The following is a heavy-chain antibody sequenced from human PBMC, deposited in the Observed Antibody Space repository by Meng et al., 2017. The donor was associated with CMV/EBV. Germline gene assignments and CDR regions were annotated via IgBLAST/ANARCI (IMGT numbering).Heavy chain of an antibody. V-gene: IGHV3-23*01. J-gene: IGHJ4*02. CDR2: ISGSGGNT. D-gene: IGHD1-26*01. Sequence: CADAGFIFSSFAMSWVRQAPGKGLEWISAISGSGGNTYYADSVKGRFTISRDNSKNTLDLQLNSLRADDTAVYYCAKTRYSGSYGVDYWGQGTLVTVSS. CDR1: GFIFSSFA. CDR3: AKTRYSGSYGVDY.